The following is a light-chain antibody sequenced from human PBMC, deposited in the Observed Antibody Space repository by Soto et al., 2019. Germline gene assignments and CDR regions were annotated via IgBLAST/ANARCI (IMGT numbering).Light chain of an antibody. Sequence: EIVLTHCPGTLSFSPGEIATLSFSASQSVGSNYLAWYQQKPGQAPRLLIYGATTRATGIPARFSGSGSGTEFTLTISSLQSEDFAVYYCQQYNNWPRTFGQGTKVDIK. CDR2: GAT. CDR3: QQYNNWPRT. V-gene: IGKV3-15*01. CDR1: QSVGSN. J-gene: IGKJ1*01.